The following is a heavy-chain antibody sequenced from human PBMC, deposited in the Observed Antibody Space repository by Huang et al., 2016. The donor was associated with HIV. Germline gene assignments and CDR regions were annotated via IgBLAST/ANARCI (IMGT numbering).Heavy chain of an antibody. V-gene: IGHV1-69*13. Sequence: QVQLVQSGAEVKTPGSSVKVSCKASGGTFGKYAISWVRQGHGQGLEWMGGIILMCGTPNYARKCQGRVTITADDATSTTYVEVSSLRSEDTALYYCARGQLGSYGDYDVLYWGQGTLVTVSS. J-gene: IGHJ4*02. CDR2: IILMCGTP. CDR3: ARGQLGSYGDYDVLY. CDR1: GGTFGKYA. D-gene: IGHD4-17*01.